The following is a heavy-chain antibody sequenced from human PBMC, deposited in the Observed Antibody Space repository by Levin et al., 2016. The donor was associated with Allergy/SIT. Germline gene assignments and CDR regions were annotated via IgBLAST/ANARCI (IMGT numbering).Heavy chain of an antibody. CDR3: AKDWGNKGGVLVY. V-gene: IGHV3-30-3*02. D-gene: IGHD3-16*01. CDR2: ISYDGSNK. J-gene: IGHJ4*02. Sequence: WIRQPPGKGLEWVAVISYDGSNKYYADSVKGRFTISRDNSKNTLYLQMNSLRAEDTAVYYCAKDWGNKGGVLVYWGQGTLVTVSS.